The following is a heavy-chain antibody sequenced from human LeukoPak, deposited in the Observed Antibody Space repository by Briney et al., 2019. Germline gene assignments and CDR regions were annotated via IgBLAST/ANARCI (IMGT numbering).Heavy chain of an antibody. CDR3: ARVHPYCGGDCYPNWFDP. Sequence: SQTMSLTCTVSAGSTGIGYSYCSWILHPPGNGLEWIGHTYYSRSTYYNPTLKSRFTISVDTSKNQFSLKLSSVTAADTAVYYCARVHPYCGGDCYPNWFDPWGQGTLVTVSS. D-gene: IGHD2-21*02. J-gene: IGHJ5*02. CDR2: TYYSRST. V-gene: IGHV4-30-4*01. CDR1: AGSTGIGYSY.